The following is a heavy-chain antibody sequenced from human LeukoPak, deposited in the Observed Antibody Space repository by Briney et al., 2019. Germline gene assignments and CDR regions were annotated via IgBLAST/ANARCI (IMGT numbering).Heavy chain of an antibody. CDR3: ARESTAGYNSSWYGFRN. D-gene: IGHD6-13*01. CDR2: INQDGSEK. J-gene: IGHJ1*01. CDR1: GFTFRCYW. V-gene: IGHV3-7*01. Sequence: GGSLRLSCAASGFTFRCYWMSWVRQAPGKGLGWVANINQDGSEKYYVDSVKGRFTISRDNAKNSLFLQMGSLRVEDTAVYYCARESTAGYNSSWYGFRNWGQGTLVSVSS.